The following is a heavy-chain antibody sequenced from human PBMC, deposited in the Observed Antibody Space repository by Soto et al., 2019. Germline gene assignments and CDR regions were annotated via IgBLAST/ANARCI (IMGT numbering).Heavy chain of an antibody. D-gene: IGHD3-10*01. CDR2: IYYSGST. V-gene: IGHV4-39*01. J-gene: IGHJ4*02. CDR3: ARMVLLWFGESYYFDY. CDR1: GGSISSSIYY. Sequence: SETRSRTWTVSGGSISSSIYYWVWIRQPPGKGLEWIGSIYYSGSTYYNPSLKSRVTISVDTSKNQFSLKLSSVTAADTAVYYCARMVLLWFGESYYFDYWGQGTLVTVSS.